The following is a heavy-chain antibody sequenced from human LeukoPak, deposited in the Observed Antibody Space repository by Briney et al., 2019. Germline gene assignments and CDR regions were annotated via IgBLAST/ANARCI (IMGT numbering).Heavy chain of an antibody. D-gene: IGHD3-10*01. J-gene: IGHJ4*02. CDR3: ARFAPDMVRGVIYFDY. CDR1: GGSISSYY. V-gene: IGHV4-59*01. Sequence: SETLSLTCTVSGGSISSYYWSWIRQPPGKGLEWIGYIYYSGSTNYNPSLKSRVTISVDTSKNQFSLKLSSVTAADTAVYYCARFAPDMVRGVIYFDYWGQGTLVTVSS. CDR2: IYYSGST.